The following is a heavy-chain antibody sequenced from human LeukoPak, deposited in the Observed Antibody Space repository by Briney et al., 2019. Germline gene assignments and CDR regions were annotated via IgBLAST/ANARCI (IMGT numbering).Heavy chain of an antibody. Sequence: PGGSPRLSCAASGFTFISYGMQWVRQAPGKGLVWVSRINNGGSDMSYADSVKGRFTISRDNAKNTLYLQMKSLRAEDTAVYYCARELPREVTLDYWGQGTPVTVPS. CDR1: GFTFISYG. D-gene: IGHD2-21*02. CDR3: ARELPREVTLDY. V-gene: IGHV3-74*01. CDR2: INNGGSDM. J-gene: IGHJ4*01.